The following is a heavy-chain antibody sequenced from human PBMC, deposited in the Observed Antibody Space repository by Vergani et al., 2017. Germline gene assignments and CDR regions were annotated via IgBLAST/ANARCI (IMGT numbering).Heavy chain of an antibody. J-gene: IGHJ4*02. Sequence: QVQLVESGGGVVQPGRSLRLSCVMSGFTVTNYAIFWVRQAPGKGLEWVSVIWHDGGNKHFADSVAGRFAISRDDSKKTVYPEMTNLRAEDTALYYCVRDRYEGTSPYNGRLLGHWGQGTRVTVSS. CDR1: GFTVTNYA. CDR2: IWHDGGNK. V-gene: IGHV3-33*01. D-gene: IGHD1-1*01. CDR3: VRDRYEGTSPYNGRLLGH.